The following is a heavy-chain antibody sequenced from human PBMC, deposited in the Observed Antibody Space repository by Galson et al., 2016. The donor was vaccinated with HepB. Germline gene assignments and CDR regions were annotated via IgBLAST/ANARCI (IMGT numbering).Heavy chain of an antibody. J-gene: IGHJ3*02. CDR2: LYYSGSN. CDR3: ARDFAGDYGTHAFDI. D-gene: IGHD4-17*01. CDR1: GGSISSPNYC. V-gene: IGHV4-30-4*01. Sequence: TLSLTCTVSGGSISSPNYCWSWIRQPPGKGLEWIGYLYYSGSNYYNPSLKSRVTITVDTSKNQFSLRLSSVTAADTAVYYCARDFAGDYGTHAFDIWGQGTVVTVSS.